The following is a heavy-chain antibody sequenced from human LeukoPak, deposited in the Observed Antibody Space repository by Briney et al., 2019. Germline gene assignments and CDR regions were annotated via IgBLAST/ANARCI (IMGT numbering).Heavy chain of an antibody. D-gene: IGHD2-2*02. CDR3: ARGYCTTTNCYRRADWFDP. Sequence: PGGSLSLSFAASGFTVSSNYMSWVRQAPGKGLELGSVIYSGGSTYYADSVKGRFTISRDNSKNTLFLQMNTLRVEDTAVYYCARGYCTTTNCYRRADWFDPWGQGTLVTVSS. J-gene: IGHJ5*02. CDR2: IYSGGST. V-gene: IGHV3-53*01. CDR1: GFTVSSNY.